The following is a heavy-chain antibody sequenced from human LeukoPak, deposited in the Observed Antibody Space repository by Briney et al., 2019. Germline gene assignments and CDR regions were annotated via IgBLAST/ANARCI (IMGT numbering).Heavy chain of an antibody. CDR1: GFTFSSYG. V-gene: IGHV3-33*01. J-gene: IGHJ4*02. D-gene: IGHD3-22*01. CDR2: IWYDGSNK. CDR3: ARGDDYYDSSGYYVDY. Sequence: PGGSLRLSCAASGFTFSSYGMHWVRQAPGKGLEWVAVIWYDGSNKYYADFVKGRFTIFRDNSKNTLYLQMNSLRAEDTAVYYCARGDDYYDSSGYYVDYWGRGTLVTVSS.